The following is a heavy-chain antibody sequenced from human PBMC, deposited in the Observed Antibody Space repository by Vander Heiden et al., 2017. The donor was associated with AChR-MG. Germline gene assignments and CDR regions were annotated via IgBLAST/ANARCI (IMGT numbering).Heavy chain of an antibody. CDR2: ISYEGSNK. V-gene: IGHV3-30-3*01. CDR3: ARDRGGK. D-gene: IGHD2-15*01. J-gene: IGHJ4*02. CDR1: GFTFSSYA. Sequence: QVQLVESGGGVVQPGRSLRLSCAASGFTFSSYAMHWVRQAPGKGLEWVAVISYEGSNKYYADSVKGRFTISRDNSKNTLYLQMNSLRAEDTAVYYCARDRGGKWGQGTLVTVSS.